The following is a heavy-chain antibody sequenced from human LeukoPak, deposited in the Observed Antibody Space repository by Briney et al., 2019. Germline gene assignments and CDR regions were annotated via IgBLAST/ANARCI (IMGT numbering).Heavy chain of an antibody. V-gene: IGHV3-30*04. CDR1: GFTFSSYA. CDR3: AREEQWLYYFDY. Sequence: GGSLRLSCAASGFTFSSYAMHWVRQAPGKGLEWVAVISYDGSNKYYADSVEGRFTISRDNSKNTLYLQMNSLRAEDTAVYYCAREEQWLYYFDYWGQGTLVTVSS. CDR2: ISYDGSNK. J-gene: IGHJ4*02. D-gene: IGHD6-19*01.